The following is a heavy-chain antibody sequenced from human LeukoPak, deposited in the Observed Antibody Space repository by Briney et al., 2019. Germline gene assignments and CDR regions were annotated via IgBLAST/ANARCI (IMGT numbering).Heavy chain of an antibody. CDR2: IDQGGSVR. D-gene: IGHD6-13*01. CDR3: ARDPESSSFDL. J-gene: IGHJ4*02. V-gene: IGHV3-7*01. CDR1: GFSFSTYW. Sequence: GGSLRLSCAASGFSFSTYWMSWVRQTPEKGLEFVANIDQGGSVRNYLDSLKGRCTISRDNAKKSLYLEINSLRADDTAVYYCARDPESSSFDLWGRGALVTVSS.